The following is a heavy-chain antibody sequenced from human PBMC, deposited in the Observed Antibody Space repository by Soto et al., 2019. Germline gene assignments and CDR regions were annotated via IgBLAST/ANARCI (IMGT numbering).Heavy chain of an antibody. Sequence: SVKVSCKASGGTFSSYAISWVRQAPGQGLEWMGGIVPIFGTANYAQKFQGRVTITADKSTSTAYMELSSLRSEDTAVYYCATTTVAHHLYYYYYGMDVWGQGTTVTV. J-gene: IGHJ6*02. V-gene: IGHV1-69*06. D-gene: IGHD4-17*01. CDR2: IVPIFGTA. CDR1: GGTFSSYA. CDR3: ATTTVAHHLYYYYYGMDV.